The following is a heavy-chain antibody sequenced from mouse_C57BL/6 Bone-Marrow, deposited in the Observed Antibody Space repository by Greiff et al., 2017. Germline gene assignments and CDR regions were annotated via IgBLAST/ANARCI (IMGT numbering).Heavy chain of an antibody. V-gene: IGHV14-4*01. J-gene: IGHJ2*01. CDR3: TTRGVVPLDY. Sequence: EVHLVESGAELVRPGASVKLSCTASGFNIKDDYMHWVKQRPEQGLEWIGWIDPENGDTEYASKFQGKATITADTSSNTAYLQLSSLTSEDTAVYYCTTRGVVPLDYWGQGTTLTVSS. CDR2: IDPENGDT. D-gene: IGHD1-1*01. CDR1: GFNIKDDY.